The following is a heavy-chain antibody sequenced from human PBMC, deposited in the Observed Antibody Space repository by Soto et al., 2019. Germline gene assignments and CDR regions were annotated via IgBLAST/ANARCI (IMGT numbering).Heavy chain of an antibody. Sequence: QVQLVQSGAEVKKPGASVTVSCKASGYTFTTHYMHWVRQAPGQGLEWMGIINPSGGRTTYALKFQGRVTLTSDTSTNTVYMELSSLRSEDTAVYYCARAGENYGSGTFSPPLRYSFNSWGQGTLVTVSS. CDR3: ARAGENYGSGTFSPPLRYSFNS. CDR1: GYTFTTHY. D-gene: IGHD3-10*01. J-gene: IGHJ4*02. CDR2: INPSGGRT. V-gene: IGHV1-46*01.